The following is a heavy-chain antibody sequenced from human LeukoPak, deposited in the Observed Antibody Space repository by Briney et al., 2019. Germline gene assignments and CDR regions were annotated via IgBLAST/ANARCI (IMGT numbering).Heavy chain of an antibody. Sequence: PSETLSLTCTVSGNSISSHTWSWIRQPAGKGLEWIGRIYSSGGTDYNPSLRSRVTMSVDTSQNQFSLKLNSVTAADTAVYYCARWVPNYYYYGMDVWGQGTTVTVSS. J-gene: IGHJ6*02. CDR2: IYSSGGT. CDR3: ARWVPNYYYYGMDV. V-gene: IGHV4-4*07. CDR1: GNSISSHT.